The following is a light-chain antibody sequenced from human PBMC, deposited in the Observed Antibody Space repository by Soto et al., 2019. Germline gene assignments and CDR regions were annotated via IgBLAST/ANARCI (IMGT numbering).Light chain of an antibody. V-gene: IGKV3-20*01. CDR1: QSFNSIY. CDR3: HQYDSWT. J-gene: IGKJ1*01. CDR2: GAS. Sequence: EIVLTQSPGTLSLSPGERATLSCRASQSFNSIYLAWYQQKPDQAPRLLIYGASSRATGIPDRFSGSGSGTDFTLTISRLEPEDFAVYYCHQYDSWTFGQGTKVDTK.